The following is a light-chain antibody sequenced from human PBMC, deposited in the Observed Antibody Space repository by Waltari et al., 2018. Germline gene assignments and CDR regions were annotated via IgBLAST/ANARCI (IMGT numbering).Light chain of an antibody. V-gene: IGLV4-69*01. CDR3: QTWGTGIWV. J-gene: IGLJ3*02. Sequence: QLVLTQSPSASASLGASVKLTCTLSSGHSSYAIAWNQQQPEKGPRDLMKLNSDGSHGKGDGIPDLFSGSSSGAERYLTISSLQSEDEADYYCQTWGTGIWVFGGGTKLTVL. CDR1: SGHSSYA. CDR2: LNSDGSH.